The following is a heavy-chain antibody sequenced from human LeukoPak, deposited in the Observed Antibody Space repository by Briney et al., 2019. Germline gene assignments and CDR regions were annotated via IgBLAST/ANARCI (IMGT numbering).Heavy chain of an antibody. V-gene: IGHV1-2*02. J-gene: IGHJ6*03. Sequence: ASVKVSCKASGYTFTGYYMHWVRQAPGQGLEWMGWINPNSGGTNHAQKFQGRVTMTRDTSISTAYMELSRLRSDDTAVYYCGQSRVHYYYYMDVWGKGTTVTVSS. CDR1: GYTFTGYY. CDR3: GQSRVHYYYYMDV. D-gene: IGHD6-13*01. CDR2: INPNSGGT.